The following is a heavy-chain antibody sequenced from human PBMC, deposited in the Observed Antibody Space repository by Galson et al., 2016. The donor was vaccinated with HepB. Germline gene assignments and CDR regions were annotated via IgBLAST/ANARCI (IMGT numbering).Heavy chain of an antibody. J-gene: IGHJ6*02. CDR2: ISNGGTT. D-gene: IGHD2-2*01. V-gene: IGHV3-64*02. CDR1: GFTSNTYA. CDR3: ARSNLLVPAAILRYGLDV. Sequence: SLRLSCAASGFTSNTYAMHWVRQPPAPGKGLEYVSAISNGGTTYYAESVKGRFTISRDNSKNMLYLQMGSLRPEDMAVYYCARSNLLVPAAILRYGLDVWGQGTTVTVSS.